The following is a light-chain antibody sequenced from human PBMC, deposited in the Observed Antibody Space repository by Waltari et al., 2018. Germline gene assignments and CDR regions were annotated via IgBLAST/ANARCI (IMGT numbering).Light chain of an antibody. CDR1: QSVSRD. V-gene: IGKV3-11*01. CDR3: QQRRDWPLT. CDR2: DAS. J-gene: IGKJ4*01. Sequence: EIVLTQSPATLSLSPGERASLSCRDSQSVSRDLAWYRQKPGQAPRLLIFDASIRATGTPARFSGSGSGTDFTLTISSLEPEDFAVYYCQQRRDWPLTFGGGTKVEIK.